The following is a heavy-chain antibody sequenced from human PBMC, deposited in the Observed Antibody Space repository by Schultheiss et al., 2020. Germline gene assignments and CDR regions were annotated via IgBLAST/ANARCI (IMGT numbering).Heavy chain of an antibody. CDR3: ARVRTSHRYYYYYYGMDV. Sequence: SETLSLTCTVSGGSISSYYWNWIRQPPGKGLEWIGEINHSGSTNYNPSLKSRVTISVDTSKNQFSLKLSSVTAADTAVYYCARVRTSHRYYYYYYGMDVWGQGTTVTVSS. J-gene: IGHJ6*02. CDR2: INHSGST. V-gene: IGHV4-34*01. D-gene: IGHD2-2*01. CDR1: GGSISSYY.